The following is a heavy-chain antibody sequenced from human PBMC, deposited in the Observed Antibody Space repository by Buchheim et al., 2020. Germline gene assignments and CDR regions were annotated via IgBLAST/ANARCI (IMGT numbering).Heavy chain of an antibody. CDR1: GGSISSGDYY. V-gene: IGHV4-30-4*01. CDR2: IYYSGSP. J-gene: IGHJ4*02. Sequence: QVQLQESGPGLVKPSQTLSLTCTVSGGSISSGDYYWSWIRKPPGKGLGWIGYIYYSGSPYYNPSLKSRVTISVDTPKTHFPLKLSSVTAADTAVYYCAREYYYDSSGAYWGQGTL. D-gene: IGHD3-22*01. CDR3: AREYYYDSSGAY.